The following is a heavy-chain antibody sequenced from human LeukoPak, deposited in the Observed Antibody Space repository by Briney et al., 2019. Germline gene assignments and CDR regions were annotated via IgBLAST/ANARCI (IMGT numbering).Heavy chain of an antibody. CDR3: ARTPGITVGHFDY. CDR1: GYTFTNYW. J-gene: IGHJ4*02. V-gene: IGHV5-51*01. CDR2: IYPGDSDP. Sequence: GESRKISCQGSGYTFTNYWIGGVRQIPGKGLEGMGLIYPGDSDPRYSPSFQGQVTIPADKSINTAYLQWSSLKASDTAMYYCARTPGITVGHFDYWGQGTLVTVSS. D-gene: IGHD6-19*01.